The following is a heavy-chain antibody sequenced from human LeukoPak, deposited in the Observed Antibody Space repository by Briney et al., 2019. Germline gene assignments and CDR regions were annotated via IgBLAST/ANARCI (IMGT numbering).Heavy chain of an antibody. D-gene: IGHD4-17*01. J-gene: IGHJ3*02. V-gene: IGHV4-59*01. CDR1: GGSISSYY. CDR3: ARVKRTGDAFDI. Sequence: ASETLSLTCTVSGGSISSYYWSWIRQPPGKGLEWIGYIYYSGSTNYNPSLKSRVTISVDTSKNQFSLKLSSVTAADTAVYYCARVKRTGDAFDIWGQGTMVTVSS. CDR2: IYYSGST.